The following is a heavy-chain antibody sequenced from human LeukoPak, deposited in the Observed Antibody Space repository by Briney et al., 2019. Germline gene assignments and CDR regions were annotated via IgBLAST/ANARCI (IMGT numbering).Heavy chain of an antibody. Sequence: PSETLSLTCTVSGGSISSYYWSWIRQPPGKGLEWIGYIYYSGSTNYNPSLKSRVTISVDTSKNQFSLKLSSVTAADTAVYYCARGIAVAGRGDYWGQGTLVTVSS. CDR3: ARGIAVAGRGDY. CDR2: IYYSGST. CDR1: GGSISSYY. J-gene: IGHJ4*02. D-gene: IGHD6-19*01. V-gene: IGHV4-59*12.